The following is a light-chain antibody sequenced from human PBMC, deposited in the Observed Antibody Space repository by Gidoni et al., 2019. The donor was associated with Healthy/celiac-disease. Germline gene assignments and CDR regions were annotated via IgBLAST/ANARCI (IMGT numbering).Light chain of an antibody. Sequence: QSALTQPASVSGSPGQSITISCTGNSSDVGGYNYVSWYQQHPGKAPKLMIYDVSNRPSGVSNRFSGSKSGNTASLTISGLQAEDEADYYCSSDTSSSTLVVFGGGTKLTVL. J-gene: IGLJ2*01. CDR1: SSDVGGYNY. CDR2: DVS. V-gene: IGLV2-14*01. CDR3: SSDTSSSTLVV.